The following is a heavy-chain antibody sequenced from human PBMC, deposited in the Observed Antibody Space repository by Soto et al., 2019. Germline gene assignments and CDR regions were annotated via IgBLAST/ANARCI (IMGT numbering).Heavy chain of an antibody. Sequence: ASVKVSCKASGYTFTSYGISWVRQAPGQGLEWMGWISAYNGNTNYAQKLQGRVTMTRDTSTSTVYMELSSLRSEDTAVYYCARGITGTTVIVEYFDYWGQGTLVTVSS. CDR2: ISAYNGNT. D-gene: IGHD1-7*01. CDR1: GYTFTSYG. V-gene: IGHV1-18*01. CDR3: ARGITGTTVIVEYFDY. J-gene: IGHJ4*02.